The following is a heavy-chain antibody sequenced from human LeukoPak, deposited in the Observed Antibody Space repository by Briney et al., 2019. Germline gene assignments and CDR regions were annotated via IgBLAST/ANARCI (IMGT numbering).Heavy chain of an antibody. J-gene: IGHJ4*02. CDR2: ISAYNGNT. CDR3: ARASIYDSGGCFDY. D-gene: IGHD3-22*01. CDR1: GYTFTSYG. Sequence: ASVKVSCKASGYTFTSYGISWVRQATGQGLEWMGWISAYNGNTNYAQKLQGRVTMTTDTSTSTAYMELRSLRSDDTAVYYCARASIYDSGGCFDYWGQGTLVTVSS. V-gene: IGHV1-18*01.